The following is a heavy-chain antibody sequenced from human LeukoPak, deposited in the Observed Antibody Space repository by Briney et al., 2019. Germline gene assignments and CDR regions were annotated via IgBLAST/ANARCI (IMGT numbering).Heavy chain of an antibody. CDR2: INPNSGGT. CDR3: ARMVDWVAFDI. J-gene: IGHJ3*02. Sequence: GASVKVSCKASGYTFTSYYIHWVRQAPGQGLEWMGWINPNSGGTNYAQKFQGRVTMTRDTSISTAYMELSRLRSDDTAVYYCARMVDWVAFDIWGQGTMVTVSS. CDR1: GYTFTSYY. D-gene: IGHD2-15*01. V-gene: IGHV1-2*02.